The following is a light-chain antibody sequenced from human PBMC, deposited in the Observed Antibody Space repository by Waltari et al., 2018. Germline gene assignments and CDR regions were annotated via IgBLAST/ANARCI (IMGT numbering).Light chain of an antibody. CDR2: DVS. CDR3: CSFAGTYTI. Sequence: QSALTQPRSVSGSPGQSVTISCTGTSSDIGGYHYVSWYQQHPGKAPKLMIYDVSERPSGVPDRFSVSKSGNTASLTISGLQAEDEADYYCCSFAGTYTIFGGGTRLTVL. CDR1: SSDIGGYHY. J-gene: IGLJ2*01. V-gene: IGLV2-11*01.